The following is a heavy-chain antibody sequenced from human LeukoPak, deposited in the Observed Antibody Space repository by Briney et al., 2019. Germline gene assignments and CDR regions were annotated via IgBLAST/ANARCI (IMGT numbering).Heavy chain of an antibody. CDR1: GGTFSSYA. Sequence: SVKVSCKASGGTFSSYAISWVRQAAGQGLEWMGRIIPILGIANYAQKFQGRVTITADKSTSTAYMELSSLRSEDTAVYYCARDRYYDSSGYSRNHFDYWGQGTLVTVSS. V-gene: IGHV1-69*04. CDR2: IIPILGIA. D-gene: IGHD3-22*01. J-gene: IGHJ4*02. CDR3: ARDRYYDSSGYSRNHFDY.